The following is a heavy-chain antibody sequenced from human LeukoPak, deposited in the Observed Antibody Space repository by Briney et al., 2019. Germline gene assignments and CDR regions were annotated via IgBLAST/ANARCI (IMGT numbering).Heavy chain of an antibody. Sequence: PSETLSLTCTVSGGSISSYYWSWIRQPPGKGLEWIGYIYYSGSTNYNPSLKSRVTISVDKSKNQFSLKLSSVTAADTAVYYCARDLTPAYYDFWSGYYTGSNAFDIWGQGTMVTVSP. CDR3: ARDLTPAYYDFWSGYYTGSNAFDI. D-gene: IGHD3-3*01. J-gene: IGHJ3*02. V-gene: IGHV4-59*12. CDR2: IYYSGST. CDR1: GGSISSYY.